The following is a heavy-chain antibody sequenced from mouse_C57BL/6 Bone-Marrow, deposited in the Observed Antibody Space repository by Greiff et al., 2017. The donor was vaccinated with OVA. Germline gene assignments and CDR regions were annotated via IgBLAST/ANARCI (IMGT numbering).Heavy chain of an antibody. CDR1: GFNIKDDY. CDR2: IDPENGDT. V-gene: IGHV14-4*01. Sequence: VQLQQSGAELVRPGASVKLSCTASGFNIKDDYMHWVKQRPEQGLEWIGWIDPENGDTEYASKFQGKATITADTSSNTAYLQLSSLTSEDTAVYYCTVYDYDERPFAYWGQGTLVTVSA. D-gene: IGHD2-4*01. J-gene: IGHJ3*01. CDR3: TVYDYDERPFAY.